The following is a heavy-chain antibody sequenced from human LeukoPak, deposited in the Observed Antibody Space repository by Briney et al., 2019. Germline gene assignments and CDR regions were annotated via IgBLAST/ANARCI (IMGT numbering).Heavy chain of an antibody. CDR1: GFTFSSYS. CDR2: ISSSSTYI. J-gene: IGHJ4*02. CDR3: ARGTNGVWDF. Sequence: GGSLRLSCAASGFTFSSYSMNWVRQAPGKGLEWVSSISSSSTYISYADSMKSRFTISRDNAKNSLYLQMDSLRAEDTAVYYCARGTNGVWDFWGQGTLVTVSS. V-gene: IGHV3-21*01. D-gene: IGHD2-8*01.